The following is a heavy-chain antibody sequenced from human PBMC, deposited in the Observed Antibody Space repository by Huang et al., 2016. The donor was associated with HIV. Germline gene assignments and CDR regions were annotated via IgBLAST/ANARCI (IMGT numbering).Heavy chain of an antibody. V-gene: IGHV3-30*18. J-gene: IGHJ4*02. CDR1: GFTFSNYG. Sequence: QVQLVESGGGVVQPGRSLRLSCAASGFTFSNYGVHWVLQAAGKGLEWVAAKSYDGRYQYYSDTVKGRFTISRDDSQNTLYLQMSSLRAEDTAVYFCAKDREDSAYQLDYWGQGTRVTVSS. CDR3: AKDREDSAYQLDY. CDR2: KSYDGRYQ. D-gene: IGHD5-12*01.